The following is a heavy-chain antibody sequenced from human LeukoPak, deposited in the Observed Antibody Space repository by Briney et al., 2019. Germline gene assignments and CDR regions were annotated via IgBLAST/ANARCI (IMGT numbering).Heavy chain of an antibody. D-gene: IGHD3-10*01. Sequence: GASVKVSCEASGYTLTKYGISWVRQAPGQGPEWMGWISGYNGNTNYAQKFQGRVTMTTDTSTSTAYMELRDLKSDDTAVYYCGRDYYYGTSAPYNFGIDVWGQGTTDTVSS. V-gene: IGHV1-18*04. J-gene: IGHJ6*02. CDR1: GYTLTKYG. CDR3: GRDYYYGTSAPYNFGIDV. CDR2: ISGYNGNT.